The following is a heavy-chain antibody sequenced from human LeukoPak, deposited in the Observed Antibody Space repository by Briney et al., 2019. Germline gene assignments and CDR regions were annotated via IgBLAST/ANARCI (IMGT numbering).Heavy chain of an antibody. Sequence: SETLSLTCTVSGGSISSYYWSWIRQPPGKGLEWIRYIYYSGSTNYNPSLKSRVTISVDTSKNQFSLKLSSVTAADTAVYYCARTYYYDSSGYYSFDYWGQGTLVTVSS. CDR1: GGSISSYY. CDR3: ARTYYYDSSGYYSFDY. V-gene: IGHV4-59*08. J-gene: IGHJ4*02. CDR2: IYYSGST. D-gene: IGHD3-22*01.